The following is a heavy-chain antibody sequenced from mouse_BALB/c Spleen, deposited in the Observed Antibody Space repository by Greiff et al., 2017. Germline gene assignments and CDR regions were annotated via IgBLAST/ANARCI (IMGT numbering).Heavy chain of an antibody. J-gene: IGHJ2*01. V-gene: IGHV1-80*01. D-gene: IGHD2-1*01. CDR3: ARDGNYYAMDY. CDR2: IYPGDGDT. CDR1: GYAFSSYW. Sequence: VQLQQSGAELVRPGSSVKISCKASGYAFSSYWMNWVKQRPGQGLEWIGQIYPGDGDTNYNGKFKGKATLTADKSSSTAYMQLSSLTSEDSAVYFCARDGNYYAMDYWGQGTTLTVSS.